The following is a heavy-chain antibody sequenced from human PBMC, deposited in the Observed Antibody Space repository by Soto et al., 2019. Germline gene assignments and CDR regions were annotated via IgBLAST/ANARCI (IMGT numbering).Heavy chain of an antibody. D-gene: IGHD2-15*01. V-gene: IGHV4-59*08. CDR2: IYYSGST. CDR3: ARLCSGGSCYSKLNYYYYYMDV. CDR1: GGSIXSYY. J-gene: IGHJ6*03. Sequence: XETLSLTCTVSGGSIXSYYWSWIRQPPGKGLEWIGYIYYSGSTNYNPSLKSRVTISVDTSKNQFSLKLSSVTAADTAVYYCARLCSGGSCYSKLNYYYYYMDVWGKGTTVTVSS.